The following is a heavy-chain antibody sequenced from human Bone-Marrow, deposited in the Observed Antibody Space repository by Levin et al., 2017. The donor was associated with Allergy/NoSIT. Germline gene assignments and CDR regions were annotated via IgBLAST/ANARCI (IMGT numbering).Heavy chain of an antibody. J-gene: IGHJ6*04. Sequence: SETLSLTCSVSGDSITHSYWTWIRQTPGKRLEWIGYISYSGNTNYNLSLESRVTISVDTSKTQLSLKLRSVTAADTAVYYCARGHYDSLTGYSTYYMDVWGKGTTVTVSS. D-gene: IGHD3-9*01. CDR2: ISYSGNT. V-gene: IGHV4-59*01. CDR1: GDSITHSY. CDR3: ARGHYDSLTGYSTYYMDV.